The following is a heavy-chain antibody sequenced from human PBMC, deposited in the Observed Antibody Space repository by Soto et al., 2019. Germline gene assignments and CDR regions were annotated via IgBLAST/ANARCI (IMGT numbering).Heavy chain of an antibody. CDR1: GGSFSGYY. V-gene: IGHV4-34*01. Sequence: QVQLQQWGAGLLKPSETLSLTCAVYGGSFSGYYWSWIRQPPGKGLEWIGEINHSGSTNYNPSLKSRVTISVDTSKNQFSLKLSSVTAADTAVYYCGRVEYSSSSSHSFYYYYYMDVWGKGTTVTVSS. J-gene: IGHJ6*03. D-gene: IGHD6-6*01. CDR2: INHSGST. CDR3: GRVEYSSSSSHSFYYYYYMDV.